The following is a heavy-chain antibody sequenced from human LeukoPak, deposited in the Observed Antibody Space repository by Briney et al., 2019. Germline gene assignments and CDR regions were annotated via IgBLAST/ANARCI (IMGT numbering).Heavy chain of an antibody. CDR1: GYTFSSYW. Sequence: GESLKISCKASGYTFSSYWIGLVRQMPGKGLEWVSIIYPGDADTRYSPSFQGHVTVSADKSMSTAYLQWSSLKASDTALYYCARQRDGFFDYWGQGTLVTVSS. J-gene: IGHJ4*02. CDR2: IYPGDADT. D-gene: IGHD5-24*01. V-gene: IGHV5-51*01. CDR3: ARQRDGFFDY.